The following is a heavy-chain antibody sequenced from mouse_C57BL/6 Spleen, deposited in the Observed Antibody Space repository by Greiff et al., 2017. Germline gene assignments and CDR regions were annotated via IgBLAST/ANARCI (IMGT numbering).Heavy chain of an antibody. CDR3: ARGGRDYFDY. V-gene: IGHV2-2*01. D-gene: IGHD3-3*01. J-gene: IGHJ2*01. Sequence: VQVVESGPGLVQPSQSLSITCTASGFSLTSYGVHWVRQSPGKGLEWLGVIWSGGSTDYNAAFISRLSISKDNSKSQVFFKMNSLQADDTAIYYCARGGRDYFDYGGQGTTLTVSS. CDR2: IWSGGST. CDR1: GFSLTSYG.